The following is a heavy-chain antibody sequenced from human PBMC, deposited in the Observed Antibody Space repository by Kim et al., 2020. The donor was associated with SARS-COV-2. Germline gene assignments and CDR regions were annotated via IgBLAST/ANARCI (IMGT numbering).Heavy chain of an antibody. D-gene: IGHD2-15*01. Sequence: GGSLRLSCAASGFTFNNYALTWVRQGPGMGLEWVAGISGSGGSTYYADFVKGRFTISRDNSKSTVFLQMNSLRAEDTAVYYWASGAKVWYFDYWGQGTLV. J-gene: IGHJ4*02. CDR3: ASGAKVWYFDY. V-gene: IGHV3-23*01. CDR1: GFTFNNYA. CDR2: ISGSGGST.